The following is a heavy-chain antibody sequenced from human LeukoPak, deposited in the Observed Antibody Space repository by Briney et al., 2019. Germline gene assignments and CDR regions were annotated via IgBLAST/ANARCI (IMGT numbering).Heavy chain of an antibody. CDR3: ARVAGATMAPYYMDV. CDR2: IIPIFSTA. V-gene: IGHV1-69*05. D-gene: IGHD3-10*01. CDR1: GGTFSGYA. Sequence: SVKVSCKASGGTFSGYAISWVRQAPGQGLEWMGGIIPIFSTANYAQKFQGRVTITTDESTSTAYMELSSLRSEDTAVYYCARVAGATMAPYYMDVWGKGTTVTVSS. J-gene: IGHJ6*03.